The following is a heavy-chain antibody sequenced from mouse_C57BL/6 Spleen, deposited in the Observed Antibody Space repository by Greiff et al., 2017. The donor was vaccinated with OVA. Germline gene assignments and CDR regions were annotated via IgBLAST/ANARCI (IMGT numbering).Heavy chain of an antibody. CDR2: IDPNSGGT. CDR1: GYTFTSYW. J-gene: IGHJ2*01. Sequence: QVQLKQPGAELVKPGASVKLSCKASGYTFTSYWMHWVKQRPGRGLEWIGRIDPNSGGTKYNEKFKSKATLTVDKPSSTAYMQLSSLTSEDSAVYYCARWDYYGTYYFDYWGQGTTLTVSS. V-gene: IGHV1-72*01. CDR3: ARWDYYGTYYFDY. D-gene: IGHD1-1*01.